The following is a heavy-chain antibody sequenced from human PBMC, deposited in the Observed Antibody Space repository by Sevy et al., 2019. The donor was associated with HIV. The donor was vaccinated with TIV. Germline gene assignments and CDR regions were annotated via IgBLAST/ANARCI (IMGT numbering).Heavy chain of an antibody. Sequence: GGSLRLSCAASAFTFSNYWMHWVRQAPGKGLVWVSHINTDGESIRYADSVKGRFTISRDNAKNTLYLQVNSLRAEDTAVYYCARGTRGTFGNWGQGTLVTVSS. J-gene: IGHJ4*02. CDR1: AFTFSNYW. V-gene: IGHV3-74*01. D-gene: IGHD1-26*01. CDR2: INTDGESI. CDR3: ARGTRGTFGN.